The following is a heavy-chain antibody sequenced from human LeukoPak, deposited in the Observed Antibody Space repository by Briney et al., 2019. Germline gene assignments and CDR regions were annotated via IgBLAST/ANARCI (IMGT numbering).Heavy chain of an antibody. D-gene: IGHD3-22*01. V-gene: IGHV1-3*01. CDR3: ARARYDSSDYYVDDAFDV. CDR1: GYTFTNYA. Sequence: ASVKVSCKASGYTFTNYAIHWVRQAPRQRLEWMGWINPGNGNTKYSQKFQGRVTITRDTSASTAYMELSSLRSEGTAVYYCARARYDSSDYYVDDAFDVWGQGTRVTVSS. J-gene: IGHJ3*01. CDR2: INPGNGNT.